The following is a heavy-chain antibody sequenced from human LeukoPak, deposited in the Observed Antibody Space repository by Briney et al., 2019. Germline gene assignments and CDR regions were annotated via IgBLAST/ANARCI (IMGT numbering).Heavy chain of an antibody. CDR1: GFTFSSYS. J-gene: IGHJ4*02. D-gene: IGHD3-22*01. CDR2: ISSSSSYI. Sequence: GGSLRLSCAASGFTFSSYSMNWVRQAPGKGLEWVSSISSSSSYIYYADSVKGRFTISRDNAKNSLYLQMNSLRAEDTAVYYCAVGTSYYYDSSGYEFDYWGQGTLVTVSS. CDR3: AVGTSYYYDSSGYEFDY. V-gene: IGHV3-21*01.